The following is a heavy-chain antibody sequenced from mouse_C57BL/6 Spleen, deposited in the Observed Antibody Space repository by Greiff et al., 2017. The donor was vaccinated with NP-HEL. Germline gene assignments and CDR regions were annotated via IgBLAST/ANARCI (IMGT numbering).Heavy chain of an antibody. Sequence: VQLQQSGPVLVKPGASVKMSCKASGYTFTDYYMNWVKQSPGKSLEWIGVINPYNGGTSYNQKFKGKATFTVDNSSSTAYMELHSLTSEDSAVYYCARERGAYYCGSSPIAYWGQGTLVTVSA. CDR1: GYTFTDYY. D-gene: IGHD1-1*01. J-gene: IGHJ3*01. CDR2: INPYNGGT. CDR3: ARERGAYYCGSSPIAY. V-gene: IGHV1-19*01.